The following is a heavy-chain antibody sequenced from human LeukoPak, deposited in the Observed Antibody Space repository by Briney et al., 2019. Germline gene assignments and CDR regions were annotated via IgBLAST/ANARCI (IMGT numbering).Heavy chain of an antibody. CDR3: AMGPNYYDPGNAFDI. V-gene: IGHV3-33*01. D-gene: IGHD3-10*01. Sequence: QPGRSLRLSCAASGFTFSSYVMHWVRQAPGKGLEWVAVIWSDGSNKYFADSVKGRFTISRDNSKNTLYLQMSSLRAEDTAVYYCAMGPNYYDPGNAFDIWGQGTMVTVSS. J-gene: IGHJ3*02. CDR1: GFTFSSYV. CDR2: IWSDGSNK.